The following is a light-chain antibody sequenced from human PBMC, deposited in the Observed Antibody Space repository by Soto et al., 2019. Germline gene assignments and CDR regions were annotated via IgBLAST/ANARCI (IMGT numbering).Light chain of an antibody. CDR2: AAS. V-gene: IGKV1-12*01. CDR1: QSISSW. J-gene: IGKJ1*01. CDR3: QQGSSFPWT. Sequence: DIQMTQSPSSVSASVGDRVTITCRASQSISSWLAWYQQKPGKAPRLLIYAASSLQIGVPSRFSGSGSGTDFTLTISSLQPEDFATYFCQQGSSFPWTFGQATKVEIK.